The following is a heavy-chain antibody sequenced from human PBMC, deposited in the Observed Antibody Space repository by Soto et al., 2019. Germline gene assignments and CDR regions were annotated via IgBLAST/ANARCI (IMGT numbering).Heavy chain of an antibody. V-gene: IGHV3-30-3*01. D-gene: IGHD2-15*01. CDR3: ARDLGGGGSSYYYYGMDV. CDR1: GFSFSDYA. Sequence: GGSLRLSCAASGFSFSDYAVNWVRQAPGKGLEWVSFIAYDGTNKYYRDSVKGRFTISRDNSKNTLYLQMNSLRAEDTAVYYCARDLGGGGSSYYYYGMDVWGQGTTVTVSS. CDR2: IAYDGTNK. J-gene: IGHJ6*02.